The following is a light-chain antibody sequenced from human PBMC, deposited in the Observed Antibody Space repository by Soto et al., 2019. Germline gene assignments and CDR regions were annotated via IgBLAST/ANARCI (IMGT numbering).Light chain of an antibody. CDR2: DAS. CDR3: QQYENLPT. J-gene: IGKJ5*01. V-gene: IGKV1-33*01. CDR1: QNINNY. Sequence: DLQMTQAPSSLSASVGARVTITCQASQNINNYLNWYQQKPGRAPKLLIYDASNLEAGVPSRFRGSGSVKDFTFTISRLEPEDIATYYCQQYENLPTFGQGTRLAIK.